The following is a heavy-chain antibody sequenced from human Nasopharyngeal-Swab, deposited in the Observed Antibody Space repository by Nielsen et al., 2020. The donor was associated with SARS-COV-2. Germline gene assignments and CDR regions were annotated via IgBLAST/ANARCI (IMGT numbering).Heavy chain of an antibody. Sequence: WIRQPPGKGLEWIGEINHSGSTNYNPSLKSRVTISVDTSKNQFSLKLSSVTAADTAVYYCARADRAAPPYYYYGMDVWGQGTTVTVSS. CDR2: INHSGST. CDR3: ARADRAAPPYYYYGMDV. J-gene: IGHJ6*02. D-gene: IGHD5-18*01. V-gene: IGHV4-34*01.